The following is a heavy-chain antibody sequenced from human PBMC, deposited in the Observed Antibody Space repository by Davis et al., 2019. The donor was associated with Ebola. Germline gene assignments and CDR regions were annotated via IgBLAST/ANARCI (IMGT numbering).Heavy chain of an antibody. CDR1: GGSISSHY. D-gene: IGHD2-8*01. J-gene: IGHJ6*04. CDR2: IYHSGST. V-gene: IGHV4-59*11. Sequence: MPSETLSLTCTVSGGSISSHYWSWIRQPPGKGLEWIGYIYHSGSTHYNPSLKSRVTISVDTSKNQFSLRLNSVTAADTAVYYCARDGLIRDYGMDFWGKGTTVTVSS. CDR3: ARDGLIRDYGMDF.